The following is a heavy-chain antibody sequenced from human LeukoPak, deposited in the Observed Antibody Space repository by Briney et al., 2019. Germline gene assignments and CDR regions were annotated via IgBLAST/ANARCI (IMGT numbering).Heavy chain of an antibody. V-gene: IGHV3-33*06. CDR2: IWNAGNNK. D-gene: IGHD2-15*01. Sequence: PGRSLRLSCVASGFTFSSYGMHWVRQAPGKGLEWVSLIWNAGNNKYYTDSVKGRFTISRDNSKNTLYLQMNSLKAEDTAVYYCAKDQIYSSGGVIDIWGQGTMVTVSS. J-gene: IGHJ3*02. CDR1: GFTFSSYG. CDR3: AKDQIYSSGGVIDI.